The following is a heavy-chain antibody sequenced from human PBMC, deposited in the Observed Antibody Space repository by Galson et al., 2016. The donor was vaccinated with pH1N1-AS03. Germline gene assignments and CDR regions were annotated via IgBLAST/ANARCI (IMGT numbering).Heavy chain of an antibody. CDR2: IIPVFGTT. V-gene: IGHV1-69*13. CDR1: GGSFSTYA. Sequence: SVKVSCKASGGSFSTYAITWVRQAPGQGLEWMGGIIPVFGTTSFAQKFQDRVSITADESTSTAFMELSILRSEDTAVYYCAKGNYQLLNYYYYMDVWGKGTTVTVSS. D-gene: IGHD2-2*01. CDR3: AKGNYQLLNYYYYMDV. J-gene: IGHJ6*03.